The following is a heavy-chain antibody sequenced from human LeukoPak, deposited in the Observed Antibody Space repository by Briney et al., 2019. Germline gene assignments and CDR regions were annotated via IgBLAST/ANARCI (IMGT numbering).Heavy chain of an antibody. V-gene: IGHV3-48*03. CDR1: GFTFSGYE. J-gene: IGHJ4*02. CDR3: ATDQRYAFDY. CDR2: ICGRGITT. D-gene: IGHD3-9*01. Sequence: GGSLRLSCEASGFTFSGYEMNWVRQAPGKGLEWISYICGRGITTYYADSVKGRFTISRDDGKNTLYLHMNSLRDDDTAVYYCATDQRYAFDYWGQGILVTVSS.